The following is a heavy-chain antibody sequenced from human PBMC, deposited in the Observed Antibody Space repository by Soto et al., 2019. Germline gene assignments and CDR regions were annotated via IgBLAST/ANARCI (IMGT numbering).Heavy chain of an antibody. CDR2: ISAYNGNT. D-gene: IGHD3-3*01. Sequence: EASVKVSCKASGYTFTSYGISWVRQAPGQGLEWMGWISAYNGNTNYAQKLQGRVTMTTDTSTSTAYMELRSLRSDDTAVYYCARGAHYDFWSGYSDYWGQGTLVTVSS. V-gene: IGHV1-18*04. J-gene: IGHJ4*02. CDR3: ARGAHYDFWSGYSDY. CDR1: GYTFTSYG.